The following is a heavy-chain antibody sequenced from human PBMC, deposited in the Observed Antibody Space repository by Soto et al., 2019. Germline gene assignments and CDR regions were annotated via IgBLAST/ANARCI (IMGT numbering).Heavy chain of an antibody. V-gene: IGHV1-69*13. J-gene: IGHJ4*02. CDR2: IIPIFGTA. Sequence: SVKGSFKASGGSFNTYAFSWVRQAPGQGLEWVGGIIPIFGTATYAQKFHGRVTITADESTSTAYMELTSLRSEDTAVFYCAGGDYAVRATIIRFAYWGQGTMVTVSS. CDR1: GGSFNTYA. CDR3: AGGDYAVRATIIRFAY. D-gene: IGHD3-10*01.